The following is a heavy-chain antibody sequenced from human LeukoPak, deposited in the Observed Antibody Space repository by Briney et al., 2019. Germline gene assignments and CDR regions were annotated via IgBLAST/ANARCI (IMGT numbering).Heavy chain of an antibody. V-gene: IGHV3-33*06. CDR3: AKVVQYTASTGTGLDY. D-gene: IGHD1-1*01. Sequence: GGSLRLSCAASGFTFSNYGMHWVRQAPGKGLDWVAVIWYDGSYKYYADSVKGRFTISRDNSKNTLYLQMNSLRAEDTAVYYCAKVVQYTASTGTGLDYWGQGALVTVSS. CDR2: IWYDGSYK. J-gene: IGHJ4*02. CDR1: GFTFSNYG.